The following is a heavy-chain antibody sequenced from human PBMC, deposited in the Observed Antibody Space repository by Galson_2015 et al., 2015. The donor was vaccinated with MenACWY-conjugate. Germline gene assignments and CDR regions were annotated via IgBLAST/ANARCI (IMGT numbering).Heavy chain of an antibody. CDR3: AKANSGVIKVAGYGYGMDV. D-gene: IGHD6-19*01. Sequence: SLRLSCATSGFSFSAYSMHWVRQAPGKGLEWVSYINGRSSTIYYADSVKGRFTVSRDNSKNTLYLQINSLRAEDTAVFYCAKANSGVIKVAGYGYGMDVWGQGTTVTVSS. J-gene: IGHJ6*02. CDR2: INGRSSTI. V-gene: IGHV3-48*01. CDR1: GFSFSAYS.